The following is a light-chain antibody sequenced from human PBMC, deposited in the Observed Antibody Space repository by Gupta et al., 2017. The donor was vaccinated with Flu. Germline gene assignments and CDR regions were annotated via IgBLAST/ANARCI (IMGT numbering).Light chain of an antibody. Sequence: TGSDVGGYNFVSWYQQNPGKAPELMIYEVKKRPSGVPDRFSGSKSGNTASLTVSGLQAEDEADYYCSSYAEYNNVIFGGGTKLTVL. CDR2: EVK. CDR3: SSYAEYNNVI. V-gene: IGLV2-8*01. J-gene: IGLJ2*01. CDR1: GSDVGGYNF.